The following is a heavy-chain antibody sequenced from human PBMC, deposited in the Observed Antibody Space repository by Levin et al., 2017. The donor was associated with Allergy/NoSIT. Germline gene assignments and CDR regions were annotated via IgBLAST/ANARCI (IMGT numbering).Heavy chain of an antibody. V-gene: IGHV5-51*01. D-gene: IGHD2-2*01. CDR2: IYPGDSDT. Sequence: RAGGSLRLSCKGSGYSFISYWIGWVRQMPGKGLEWMGSIYPGDSDTRYSPSFQGQVTISADKSISTAYLQWSSLKASDTAIYYCARHVSCSSTSCFGFAYWGQGTLVTVSS. CDR1: GYSFISYW. J-gene: IGHJ4*02. CDR3: ARHVSCSSTSCFGFAY.